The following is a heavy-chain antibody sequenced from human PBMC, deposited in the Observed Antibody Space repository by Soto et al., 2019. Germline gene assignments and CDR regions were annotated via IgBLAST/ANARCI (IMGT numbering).Heavy chain of an antibody. CDR1: GYSFTSYW. CDR2: IYPGDSDT. J-gene: IGHJ4*02. D-gene: IGHD3-22*01. Sequence: GETLKIACNGSGYSFTSYWIGWVRQMPGKGLEWMGIIYPGDSDTRYSPSFQGQVTISADKSISTAYLQWSSLKASDTAMYYCARLRLDSSGYSDYWGQGTLVTVSS. V-gene: IGHV5-51*01. CDR3: ARLRLDSSGYSDY.